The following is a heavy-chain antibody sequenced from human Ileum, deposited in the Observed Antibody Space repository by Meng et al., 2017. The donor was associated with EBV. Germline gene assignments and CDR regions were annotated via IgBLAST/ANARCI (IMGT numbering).Heavy chain of an antibody. J-gene: IGHJ4*02. Sequence: LAKPGTELVKPSETLSLTCSVSGGSLSSTLSYWGWVRQPPGKGLEWIGTFYFTGSTYYNPSLKSRVSISVDTSKNQFSLELNSVTAADTAVYYCASHRPFGEWYSLDHWGQGTLVTVSS. V-gene: IGHV4-39*01. D-gene: IGHD3-10*01. CDR3: ASHRPFGEWYSLDH. CDR2: FYFTGST. CDR1: GGSLSSTLSY.